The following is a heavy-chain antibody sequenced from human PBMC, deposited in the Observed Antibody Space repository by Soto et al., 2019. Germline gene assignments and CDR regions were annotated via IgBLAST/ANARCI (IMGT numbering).Heavy chain of an antibody. D-gene: IGHD2-8*01. CDR1: GYTFTSYD. CDR3: ARGGGIVLMVYAIRGYGMDV. V-gene: IGHV1-8*01. CDR2: MNPNSGNT. J-gene: IGHJ6*02. Sequence: QVQLVQSGAEVKKPGASVKVSCKASGYTFTSYDINWVRQATGQGLEWMGWMNPNSGNTGYAQKFQGRVTMTRNTSQSPAHMELGSLRSEDTAVYYCARGGGIVLMVYAIRGYGMDVWGQGTTVTVSS.